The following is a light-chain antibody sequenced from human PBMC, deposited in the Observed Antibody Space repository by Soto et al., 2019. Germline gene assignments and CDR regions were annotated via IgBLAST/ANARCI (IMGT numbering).Light chain of an antibody. CDR2: QAS. Sequence: ILMTQSPSTLSASVGDRVTITCRASRSLQTWLAWYQQKPGKVPKLLIYQASSLQNGVPARFIGSGSGTEFTLTISSLQPDDVATYYCQQYTCLWTFGPGTRLEI. CDR1: RSLQTW. V-gene: IGKV1-5*03. J-gene: IGKJ5*01. CDR3: QQYTCLWT.